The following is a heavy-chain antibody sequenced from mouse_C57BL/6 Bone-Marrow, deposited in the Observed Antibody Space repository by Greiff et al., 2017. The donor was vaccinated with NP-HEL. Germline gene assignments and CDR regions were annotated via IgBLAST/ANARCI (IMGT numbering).Heavy chain of an antibody. CDR2: ISNGGGST. D-gene: IGHD2-9*01. CDR3: AIQTYYGYDVSLDY. V-gene: IGHV5-12*01. J-gene: IGHJ4*01. CDR1: GFTFSDYY. Sequence: DVQLVESGGGLVQPGGSLKLSCAASGFTFSDYYMYWVRQTPEKRLEWVAYISNGGGSTYYPDPVKGRFPISRANAKNTLYLQLRRMKAEDTAMYYCAIQTYYGYDVSLDYWGQGTSVTVAA.